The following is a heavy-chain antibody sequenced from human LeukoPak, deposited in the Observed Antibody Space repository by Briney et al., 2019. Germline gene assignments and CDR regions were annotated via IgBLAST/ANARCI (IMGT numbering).Heavy chain of an antibody. Sequence: GGSLRLSCAASGFTFSSYGMHWVRQAPGKGLEWVAFIRYDGSNKYYADSVKGRFTISRDNSKNTLCLQMNSLRAEDTAVYYCANQDGSGSYYKPFDYWGQGTLVTVSS. CDR2: IRYDGSNK. V-gene: IGHV3-30*02. D-gene: IGHD3-10*01. CDR1: GFTFSSYG. CDR3: ANQDGSGSYYKPFDY. J-gene: IGHJ4*02.